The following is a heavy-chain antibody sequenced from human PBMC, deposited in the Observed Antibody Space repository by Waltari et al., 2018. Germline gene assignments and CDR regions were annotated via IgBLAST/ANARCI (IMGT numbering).Heavy chain of an antibody. Sequence: EVRLVESGGGLVQPGGSLRLSCAASGFTFSTYWMNWVRQAPGKGLEWVANIKQDGSEKKYLDSVKGRFTISRDNAQNSLYLQMNSLRGEVTAVYYCARYSSGAYWFDPWGQGTLVTVSS. CDR3: ARYSSGAYWFDP. D-gene: IGHD6-19*01. CDR2: IKQDGSEK. CDR1: GFTFSTYW. V-gene: IGHV3-7*01. J-gene: IGHJ5*02.